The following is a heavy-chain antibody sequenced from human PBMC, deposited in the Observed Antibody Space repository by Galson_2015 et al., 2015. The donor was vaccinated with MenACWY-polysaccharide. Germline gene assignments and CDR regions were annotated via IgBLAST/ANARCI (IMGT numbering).Heavy chain of an antibody. J-gene: IGHJ3*01. D-gene: IGHD3-16*01. CDR3: AHVMITFGGVIGDDAFDV. Sequence: PALVKPTQTLTPTCTFSGFSLITQGVGVNWIRQPPGKALEWLAVIYWDGDNRYSPSLRSRLTVTKDTSKNQVVLTMTNMDPVDTATYYCAHVMITFGGVIGDDAFDVWGQGTMVTVSS. V-gene: IGHV2-5*02. CDR2: IYWDGDN. CDR1: GFSLITQGVG.